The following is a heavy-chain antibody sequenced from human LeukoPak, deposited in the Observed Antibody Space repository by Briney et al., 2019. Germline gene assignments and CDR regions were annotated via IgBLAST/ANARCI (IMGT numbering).Heavy chain of an antibody. CDR1: GATFSSYT. J-gene: IGHJ4*02. CDR2: IIPILGIA. CDR3: ARSYDYVWGSHFDY. V-gene: IGHV1-69*02. D-gene: IGHD3-16*01. Sequence: GASVKVSCKASGATFSSYTISWVRQAPGQGLEWMGRIIPILGIANYAQKFQGRVTITADKSTSTAYMELSSLRSEDTAVYYCARSYDYVWGSHFDYWGQGTLVTVSS.